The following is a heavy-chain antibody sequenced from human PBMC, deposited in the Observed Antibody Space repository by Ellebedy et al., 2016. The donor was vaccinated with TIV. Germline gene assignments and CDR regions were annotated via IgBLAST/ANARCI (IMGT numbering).Heavy chain of an antibody. D-gene: IGHD6-19*01. Sequence: GGSLRLSCAASGFAFSSYSMGWVRQAPGMGLEWVSTISGSGNSTYYADSVKGRFTISRDNSKNALYLQLNSLRAEDTAVYYCAKVVAPMRRWLVQGYFDYWGQGTLVTVSS. CDR3: AKVVAPMRRWLVQGYFDY. CDR1: GFAFSSYS. J-gene: IGHJ4*02. V-gene: IGHV3-23*01. CDR2: ISGSGNST.